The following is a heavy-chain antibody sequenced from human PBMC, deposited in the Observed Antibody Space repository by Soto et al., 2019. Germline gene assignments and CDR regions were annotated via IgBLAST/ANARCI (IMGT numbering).Heavy chain of an antibody. CDR3: ARDVAGKNYFDP. CDR1: GFTFSHYA. V-gene: IGHV3-30-3*01. J-gene: IGHJ5*02. CDR2: ISYDGSKK. D-gene: IGHD1-7*01. Sequence: QAQLVESGGGVVQPGRSLRLSCAASGFTFSHYAMHWVRQAPGKGLEWVAIISYDGSKKYYGDSVKGRFTISRDNSKNTLYLQMNSLRVEGTAVYYCARDVAGKNYFDPWGQGTPVTVSS.